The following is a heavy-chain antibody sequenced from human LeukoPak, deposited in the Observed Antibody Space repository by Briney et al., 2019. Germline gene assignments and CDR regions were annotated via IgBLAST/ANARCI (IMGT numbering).Heavy chain of an antibody. D-gene: IGHD2-15*01. J-gene: IGHJ6*02. CDR1: GGSVSSGSYY. Sequence: SETLSLTCTVSGGSVSSGSYYWSWIRQPPGKGLEWIGYIYYSGSTNYNPSLKSRVTISVDTSKNQFSLKLSSVTAADTAVYYCARDRVVAATLYYYGMDVWGQGTTVTVSS. CDR3: ARDRVVAATLYYYGMDV. CDR2: IYYSGST. V-gene: IGHV4-61*01.